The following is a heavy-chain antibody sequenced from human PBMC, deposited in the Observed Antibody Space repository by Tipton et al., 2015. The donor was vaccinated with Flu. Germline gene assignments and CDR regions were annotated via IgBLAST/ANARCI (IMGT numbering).Heavy chain of an antibody. CDR2: INPNGGAT. J-gene: IGHJ5*01. Sequence: QVQLVQSGPEVKKPGASVKVSCRASGYTFIRNYVHWVRQAPGQGLEWMGIINPNGGATTYEKKFQGRITITRDTSAGTVYMELSSLRSEDTAMYYCARDNSAANTVWRFDSRGQGTLVTVSS. D-gene: IGHD1-26*01. V-gene: IGHV1-46*01. CDR3: ARDNSAANTVWRFDS. CDR1: GYTFIRNY.